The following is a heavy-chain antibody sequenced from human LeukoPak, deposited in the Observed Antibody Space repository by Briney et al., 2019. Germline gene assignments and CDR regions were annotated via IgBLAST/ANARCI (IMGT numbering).Heavy chain of an antibody. J-gene: IGHJ5*02. V-gene: IGHV3-23*01. CDR3: AKGSGPDHFNWFDA. CDR2: ISSGDYT. Sequence: GGSLRLSCAASGFTFTTYAMIWVRQAPAKGLEWVSGISSGDYTYYADSVKGRFTISRDNSKNTMYLEMDRLRVEDTDVYYCAKGSGPDHFNWFDAWGQGAMVSVSS. CDR1: GFTFTTYA. D-gene: IGHD3-3*01.